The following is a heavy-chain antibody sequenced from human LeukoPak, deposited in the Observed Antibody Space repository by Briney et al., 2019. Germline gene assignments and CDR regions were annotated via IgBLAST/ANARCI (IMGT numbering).Heavy chain of an antibody. Sequence: GESLKISCKGSGYSFTSYWIGWVRQMPGKGPEWMGIIYPGDSDTRYSPSFQGQVTISADKSISTAYLQWSSLKASDTATYYCARHRDCSSTSCYTPNDAFDIWGQGTMVTVSS. CDR3: ARHRDCSSTSCYTPNDAFDI. V-gene: IGHV5-51*01. CDR2: IYPGDSDT. CDR1: GYSFTSYW. D-gene: IGHD2-2*02. J-gene: IGHJ3*02.